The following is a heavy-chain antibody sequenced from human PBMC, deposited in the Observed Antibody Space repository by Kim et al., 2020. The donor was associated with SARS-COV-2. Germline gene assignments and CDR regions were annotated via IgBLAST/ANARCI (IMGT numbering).Heavy chain of an antibody. D-gene: IGHD3-3*01. CDR3: ARDLPAYYDFWSGYPDY. V-gene: IGHV3-21*01. CDR2: ISSSSSYI. J-gene: IGHJ4*02. Sequence: GGSLRLSCAASGFTFSSYSMNWVRQAPGKGLEWVSSISSSSSYIYYADSVKGRFTISRDNAKNSLYLQMNSLRAEDTAVYYCARDLPAYYDFWSGYPDYWGQGTLVTVSS. CDR1: GFTFSSYS.